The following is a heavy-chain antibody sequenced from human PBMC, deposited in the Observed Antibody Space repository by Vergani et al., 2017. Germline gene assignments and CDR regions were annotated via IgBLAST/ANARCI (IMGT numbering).Heavy chain of an antibody. V-gene: IGHV4-30-4*01. D-gene: IGHD3-22*01. Sequence: QVQLQESGPGLVKPSQTLSLTCTASGSSISSGDYYWSWILKPPGKGLEWIGSTYYSGSTYYNPFLKSRVTISVDTSKNQFSLKLSSVTAADTAVYYCARESPGDYDSSGYSDYWGQGTLVTVSS. CDR2: TYYSGST. CDR1: GSSISSGDYY. CDR3: ARESPGDYDSSGYSDY. J-gene: IGHJ4*02.